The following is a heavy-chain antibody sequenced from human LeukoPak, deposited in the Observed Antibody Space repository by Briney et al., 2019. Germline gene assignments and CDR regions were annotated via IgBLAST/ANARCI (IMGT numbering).Heavy chain of an antibody. V-gene: IGHV3-66*02. D-gene: IGHD1-26*01. J-gene: IGHJ6*03. CDR1: GFTVSSNY. CDR3: ASPDVSPVGARIGSYYYMDV. Sequence: GGSLRLSCAASGFTVSSNYMSWFRQAPGKGLEWVSVIYSGGSTYYADSVKGRFTISRDNSKNTLYLQMNSLRAEDTAVYYCASPDVSPVGARIGSYYYMDVWGKGTTVTVSS. CDR2: IYSGGST.